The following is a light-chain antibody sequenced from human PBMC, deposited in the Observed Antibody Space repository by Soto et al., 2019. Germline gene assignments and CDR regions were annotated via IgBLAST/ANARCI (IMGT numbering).Light chain of an antibody. CDR2: GNS. Sequence: QSVLTQPPSVSGAPGQRVTISCTGSSSNIGAGYDVHWYQQLPGTAPKLLIYGNSNRPSGVPDRFSGSKSGTSAALAITGRQAEDESYYYCQSYDSSRSGYVFGTGTKVTVL. CDR3: QSYDSSRSGYV. J-gene: IGLJ1*01. CDR1: SSNIGAGYD. V-gene: IGLV1-40*01.